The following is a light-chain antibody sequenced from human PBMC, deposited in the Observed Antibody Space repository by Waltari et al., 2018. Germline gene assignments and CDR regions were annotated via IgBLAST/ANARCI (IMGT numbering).Light chain of an antibody. CDR1: QSVNSAH. Sequence: EIVSTLSPGTLSLSAGERATLTCRASQSVNSAHLAWFQQKPGQAPSLLIYGASSRATSIPDRFSGSASGTGFNLTSDRREPKDIAIDYGQQYGNSPPYTFGQGTKLEIK. CDR2: GAS. J-gene: IGKJ2*01. V-gene: IGKV3-20*01. CDR3: QQYGNSPPYT.